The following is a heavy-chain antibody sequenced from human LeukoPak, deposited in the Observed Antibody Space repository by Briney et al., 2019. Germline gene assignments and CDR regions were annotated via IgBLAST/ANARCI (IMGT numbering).Heavy chain of an antibody. CDR1: GYTFTSYG. CDR3: ARDRNDFWSGYYPEDYYMDV. J-gene: IGHJ6*03. CDR2: ISAYNGNT. D-gene: IGHD3-3*01. Sequence: GASVKVSCKASGYTFTSYGISWVRQAPGQGLEWMGWISAYNGNTNYAQKLQGRVTMTTDTSTSTAYMELRSLRSDDTAVYYCARDRNDFWSGYYPEDYYMDVRGKGTTVTVSS. V-gene: IGHV1-18*01.